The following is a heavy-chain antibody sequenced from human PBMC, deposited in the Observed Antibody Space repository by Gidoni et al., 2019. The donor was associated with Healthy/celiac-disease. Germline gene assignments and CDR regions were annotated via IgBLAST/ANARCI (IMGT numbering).Heavy chain of an antibody. CDR1: GYTLTELS. Sequence: QVQLVQSGAAVKKPGASVKVSCKVSGYTLTELSRHWVRQAPGKGLEWMGGLDPEDGETIYEQKFQGRVTMTEDTSTDTAYMELSSLRSEDTAVYYCATAPRYSGYDRGGYFDYWGQGTLVTVSS. CDR3: ATAPRYSGYDRGGYFDY. D-gene: IGHD5-12*01. V-gene: IGHV1-24*01. J-gene: IGHJ4*02. CDR2: LDPEDGET.